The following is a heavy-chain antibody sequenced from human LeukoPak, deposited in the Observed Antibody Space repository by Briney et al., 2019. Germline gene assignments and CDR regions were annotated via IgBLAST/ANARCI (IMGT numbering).Heavy chain of an antibody. Sequence: GWSLRLSCAASGFTFTTYWMHWVRQAPGKGLEWVGRIQSKTDGGKTDYAAPVKGRFTISRDDSKNTLYLQMNSLKTEDAAIYYCTTGVRGDWGQGTLVTVSS. V-gene: IGHV3-15*07. CDR3: TTGVRGD. J-gene: IGHJ4*02. D-gene: IGHD3-10*01. CDR2: IQSKTDGGKT. CDR1: GFTFTTYW.